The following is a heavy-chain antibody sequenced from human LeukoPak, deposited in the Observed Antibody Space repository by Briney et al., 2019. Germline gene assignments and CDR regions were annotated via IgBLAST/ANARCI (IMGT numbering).Heavy chain of an antibody. CDR3: ARLLYGVYYFDY. J-gene: IGHJ4*02. CDR2: IYHSGST. CDR1: GYSISSGYY. Sequence: PSETLSLTCAVSGYSISSGYYWGWIRQPPGKGLEWIGNIYHSGSTYYNPSLKSRVTISVDTSKNQFSLKLSSVTAADTAVYYCARLLYGVYYFDYWGQGTLVTVSS. V-gene: IGHV4-38-2*01. D-gene: IGHD4-17*01.